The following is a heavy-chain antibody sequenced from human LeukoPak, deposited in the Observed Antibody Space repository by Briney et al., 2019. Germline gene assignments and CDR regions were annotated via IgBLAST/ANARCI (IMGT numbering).Heavy chain of an antibody. J-gene: IGHJ1*01. CDR1: GLTFSSYE. CDR3: IPPAAGLRRTISTEYFQH. Sequence: GGSLRLSCAAAGLTFSSYEMYWVRQAPGKGLEWVSYISGSGETIYYADSVKGRFTISRDSANKSLYLRMSSLRVEDTAIYYCIPPAAGLRRTISTEYFQHWGQGALVTVSS. D-gene: IGHD6-13*01. CDR2: ISGSGETI. V-gene: IGHV3-48*03.